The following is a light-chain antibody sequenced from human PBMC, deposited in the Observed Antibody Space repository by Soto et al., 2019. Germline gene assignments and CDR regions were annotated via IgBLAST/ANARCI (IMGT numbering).Light chain of an antibody. Sequence: DIQMTQSPSSLSASVGDRVTITCQASQDISNYLNWYQQKPGKAPKLLIYDASTLETGVPSRFSGSGSGTAFTCTISSLQPEDIATYYCQQYSDLPFTFGGGAKVEIK. CDR2: DAS. CDR3: QQYSDLPFT. CDR1: QDISNY. J-gene: IGKJ4*01. V-gene: IGKV1-33*01.